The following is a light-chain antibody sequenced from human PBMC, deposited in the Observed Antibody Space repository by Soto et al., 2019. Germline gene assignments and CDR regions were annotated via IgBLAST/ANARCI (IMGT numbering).Light chain of an antibody. CDR2: GSS. J-gene: IGKJ4*01. V-gene: IGKV3-20*01. CDR3: HHYDTSPST. Sequence: DIVLTQSPGTLSLSPGERATLSCRASQSIDTISLSWYQQKRGQAPRLIIYGSSTRSTGIPDRFGGSGSGTDFTLTISRLEPEDFAVYYCHHYDTSPSTFGGGTKVDI. CDR1: QSIDTIS.